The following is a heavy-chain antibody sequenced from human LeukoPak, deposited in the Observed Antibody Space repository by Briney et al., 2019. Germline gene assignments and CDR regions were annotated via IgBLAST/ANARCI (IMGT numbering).Heavy chain of an antibody. D-gene: IGHD4-17*01. J-gene: IGHJ4*02. Sequence: QSGGSLRLSCAASGFIFSNFAIHWVRQVPGKGLEWVAGISDDGGDQYYADSVKGRVIMSRDNSNNTVYLQMNSLRTEDTAVYYCAKEIWPTVTTPGHTYFDYWGQGALVTVSS. CDR1: GFIFSNFA. CDR2: ISDDGGDQ. CDR3: AKEIWPTVTTPGHTYFDY. V-gene: IGHV3-30*18.